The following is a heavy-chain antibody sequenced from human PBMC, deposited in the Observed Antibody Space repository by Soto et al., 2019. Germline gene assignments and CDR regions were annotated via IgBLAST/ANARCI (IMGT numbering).Heavy chain of an antibody. V-gene: IGHV3-48*03. J-gene: IGHJ3*02. CDR3: XTKSETMIVVAPGAFDI. CDR2: ISSSGSTI. D-gene: IGHD3-22*01. CDR1: GFTFSSYE. Sequence: PGGSLRLSCAASGFTFSSYEMNWVHQAPGKGLEWVSYISSSGSTIYYADSVKGRFTISRDNAKNSLYLQMNSLRAEDTAVYYCXTKSETMIVVAPGAFDIWGQGTMVTVSS.